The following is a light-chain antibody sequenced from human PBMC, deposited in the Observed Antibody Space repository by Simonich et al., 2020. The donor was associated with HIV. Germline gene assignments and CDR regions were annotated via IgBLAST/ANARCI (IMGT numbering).Light chain of an antibody. CDR1: QGISSY. CDR2: AAS. J-gene: IGKJ3*01. CDR3: QHLNSFPLT. Sequence: IQLTQFPSFLSASVGDRVTITCRDSQGISSYLAWYQQKPGKAPKLLIYAASTLQSGVPSRFSGSGSGTEFTLTISSLQPEDFATYYCQHLNSFPLTFGPGTKVD. V-gene: IGKV1-9*01.